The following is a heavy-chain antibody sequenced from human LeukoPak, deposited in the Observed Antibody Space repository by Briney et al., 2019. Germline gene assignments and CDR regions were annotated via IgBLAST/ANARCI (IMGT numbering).Heavy chain of an antibody. Sequence: SETLSLTCTVSGGSISSGGYYWSWIRQHPGKGLEWIGYIYYSGSTYYNPSLKSRVTISVDTSNNQFSLKLSSVTAADTAVYYCASSMYSSSWSYYNWFDPWGQGTLVTVSS. D-gene: IGHD6-13*01. J-gene: IGHJ5*02. CDR3: ASSMYSSSWSYYNWFDP. CDR1: GGSISSGGYY. CDR2: IYYSGST. V-gene: IGHV4-31*03.